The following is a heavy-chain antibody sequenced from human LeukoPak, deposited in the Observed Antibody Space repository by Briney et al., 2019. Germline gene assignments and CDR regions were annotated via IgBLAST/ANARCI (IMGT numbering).Heavy chain of an antibody. CDR1: GGSISSYY. D-gene: IGHD6-13*01. Sequence: PSETLSLTCTVSGGSISSYYWSWIRQPPGKGLEWIGYIYTSGSTNYNPSLKSRVTISVDTSKNQFSLKLSSVTAADTAVYYCVRSYSSSWYGYFQHWGQGTLVTVSS. J-gene: IGHJ1*01. CDR2: IYTSGST. V-gene: IGHV4-4*09. CDR3: VRSYSSSWYGYFQH.